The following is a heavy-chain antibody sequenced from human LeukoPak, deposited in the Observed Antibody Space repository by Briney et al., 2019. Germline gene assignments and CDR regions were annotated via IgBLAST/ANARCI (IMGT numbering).Heavy chain of an antibody. V-gene: IGHV3-23*01. J-gene: IGHJ4*02. D-gene: IGHD1-14*01. Sequence: GGSLRLSRAASGFTFSNYAMYWVRQAPGKGLEWVSAISGTDTNTYYADSVKGRFTISRDNSKNTLYLQMNSLRAGDTAVYYCAIREPIGYWGQGALVTVSS. CDR2: ISGTDTNT. CDR3: AIREPIGY. CDR1: GFTFSNYA.